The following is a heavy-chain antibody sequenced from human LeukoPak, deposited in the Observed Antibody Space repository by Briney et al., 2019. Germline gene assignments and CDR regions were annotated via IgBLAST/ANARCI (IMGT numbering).Heavy chain of an antibody. D-gene: IGHD6-19*01. CDR3: ARGADSSGWYSWFDP. V-gene: IGHV3-74*01. Sequence: GGSLRLSCAASGFTFSRYWTHWVRQAPGKGLVWVSYINSDGNSISYADSVRGRFTISRDNAKNTLYLQMNSLRAEDTAIYYCARGADSSGWYSWFDPWGQGTLVTVSS. CDR2: INSDGNSI. CDR1: GFTFSRYW. J-gene: IGHJ5*02.